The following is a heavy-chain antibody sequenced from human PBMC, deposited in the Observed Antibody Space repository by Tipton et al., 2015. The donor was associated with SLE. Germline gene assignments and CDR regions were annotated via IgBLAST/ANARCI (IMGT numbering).Heavy chain of an antibody. CDR1: GYSFSSNW. D-gene: IGHD3-10*01. Sequence: VQLVQSGAEVKKAGESLKISCKGSGYSFSSNWIGWVRQMPGKGLEWMGIIYPCDSDTKYSPSFQGQVTISADKSISTAYLQWSSLKASDTAMYYCAKVRSGSFREAFDDWGQGTMVTVSS. CDR2: IYPCDSDT. J-gene: IGHJ3*01. CDR3: AKVRSGSFREAFDD. V-gene: IGHV5-51*03.